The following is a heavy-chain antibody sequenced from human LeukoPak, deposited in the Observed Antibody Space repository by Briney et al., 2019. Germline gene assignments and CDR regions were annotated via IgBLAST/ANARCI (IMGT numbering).Heavy chain of an antibody. Sequence: SETLSLTCTVSGGSISSYYWSWIRQPPGKGLEWIGYIYYSGSTSYNPSLKSRVTISVDTSKNQFSLKLSSVTAADTAVYYCARHGSSDYGDFSIDYWGQGTLVTVSS. J-gene: IGHJ4*02. D-gene: IGHD4-17*01. V-gene: IGHV4-59*08. CDR3: ARHGSSDYGDFSIDY. CDR1: GGSISSYY. CDR2: IYYSGST.